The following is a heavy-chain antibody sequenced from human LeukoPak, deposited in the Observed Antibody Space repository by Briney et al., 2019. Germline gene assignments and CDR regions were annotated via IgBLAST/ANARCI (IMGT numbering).Heavy chain of an antibody. V-gene: IGHV3-48*03. CDR2: ISSSGSTI. CDR1: GFSIRSYE. J-gene: IGHJ3*02. Sequence: TGGSLRLSCAASGFSIRSYEMNWARQAPGKGLEWVSYISSSGSTIYYADSVKGRFTISRDNAKNSLYLQMNSLRAEDTAVDYCARGYCSSTSCFLAFDIWGQGTMVTVSS. CDR3: ARGYCSSTSCFLAFDI. D-gene: IGHD2-2*01.